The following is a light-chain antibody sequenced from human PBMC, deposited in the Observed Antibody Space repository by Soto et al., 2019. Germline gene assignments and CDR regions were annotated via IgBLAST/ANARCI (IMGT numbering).Light chain of an antibody. Sequence: DVVMTQSPLSPPVTLGQPASMSCRSSESLAYSDGNTYLNWFQXRTGQSPRRXIYHVSKRDSGVPDRFRGIGSGTDFTLKISGVEAEDGAVDEGMQGTHWPPRFCAGTKVDIK. V-gene: IGKV2-30*01. CDR2: HVS. J-gene: IGKJ4*01. CDR3: MQGTHWPPR. CDR1: ESLAYSDGNTY.